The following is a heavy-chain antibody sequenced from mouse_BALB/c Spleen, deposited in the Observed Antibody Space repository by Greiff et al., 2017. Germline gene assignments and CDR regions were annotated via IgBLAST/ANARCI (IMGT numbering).Heavy chain of an antibody. CDR3: ARDDDAMDY. V-gene: IGHV14-3*02. J-gene: IGHJ4*01. CDR1: GFNIKDTY. CDR2: IDPANGNT. Sequence: EVQRVESGAELVKPGASVKLSCTASGFNIKDTYMHWVKQRPEQGLEWIGRIDPANGNTKYDPKFQGKATITADTSSNTAYLQLSSLTSEDTAVYCCARDDDAMDYWGQGTSVTVSS.